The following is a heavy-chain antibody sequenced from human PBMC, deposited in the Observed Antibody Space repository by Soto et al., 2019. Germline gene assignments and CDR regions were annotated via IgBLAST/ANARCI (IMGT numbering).Heavy chain of an antibody. Sequence: SETLSLTCTVSGGSISSSSYYWGWIRQPPGKGLEWIGSIYYSGSTYYNPSLKSRVTISVDTSKNQFSLKLSSVTAADTAVYYCQCGGIYYYYGMDVWGQGTTVTVSS. J-gene: IGHJ6*02. CDR2: IYYSGST. CDR3: QCGGIYYYYGMDV. V-gene: IGHV4-39*01. CDR1: GGSISSSSYY. D-gene: IGHD2-21*01.